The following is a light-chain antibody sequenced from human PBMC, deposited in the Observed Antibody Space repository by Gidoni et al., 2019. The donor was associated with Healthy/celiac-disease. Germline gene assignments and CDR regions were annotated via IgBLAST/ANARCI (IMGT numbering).Light chain of an antibody. CDR3: QQYGSSPRT. CDR1: RSVSSSY. V-gene: IGKV3-20*01. J-gene: IGKJ3*01. CDR2: GAS. Sequence: EIVFTQSPATLSLSPGERATLFCRASRSVSSSYLAWYQQKPGQAPRLLIYGASSRATGIPDRFSGSGSGTDFTLTISRLEPEDFAVYYCQQYGSSPRTFXPXTKVDIK.